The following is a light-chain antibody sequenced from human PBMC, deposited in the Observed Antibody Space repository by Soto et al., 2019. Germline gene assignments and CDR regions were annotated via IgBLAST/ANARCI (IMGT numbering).Light chain of an antibody. V-gene: IGKV3-20*01. CDR1: QSISSKY. Sequence: EIMLTQSLGTLSLSPGERTTLSCRASQSISSKYLAWYQQKLGQAPRLLIYGASSRATGIPDRFSGSGSGTDFTLTISRLDPEDFAVYYCQQYGSSPPLTFGGGSKVDIK. CDR2: GAS. J-gene: IGKJ4*01. CDR3: QQYGSSPPLT.